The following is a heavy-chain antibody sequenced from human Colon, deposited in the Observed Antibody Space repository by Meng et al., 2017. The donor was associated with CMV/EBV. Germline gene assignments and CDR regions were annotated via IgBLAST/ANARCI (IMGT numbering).Heavy chain of an antibody. Sequence: SETLSLTCTVSGDSISSYYWSWIRQPPGKGLEWIGYIYYSGSSNYNPSLKSRVTMSVDTSKNQFSLKVTSVTAADTAVYYCARESRGSWNDNWFDPWGQGTLVTVSS. J-gene: IGHJ5*02. V-gene: IGHV4-59*01. D-gene: IGHD6-13*01. CDR1: GDSISSYY. CDR2: IYYSGSS. CDR3: ARESRGSWNDNWFDP.